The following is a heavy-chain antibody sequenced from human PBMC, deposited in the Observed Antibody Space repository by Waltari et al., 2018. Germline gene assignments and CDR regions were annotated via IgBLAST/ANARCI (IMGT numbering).Heavy chain of an antibody. J-gene: IGHJ4*02. V-gene: IGHV3-23*01. CDR3: AKDPIVVVTAIFDY. CDR2: ISGSGGST. D-gene: IGHD2-21*02. CDR1: GLTFLRYA. Sequence: EVQLLESGGGLVQPGGSLRLSCAASGLTFLRYALSWVRQAPGKGLEWVSAISGSGGSTYYADSVKGRFTISRDNSKNTLYLQMNSLRAEDTAVYYCAKDPIVVVTAIFDYWGQGTLVTVSS.